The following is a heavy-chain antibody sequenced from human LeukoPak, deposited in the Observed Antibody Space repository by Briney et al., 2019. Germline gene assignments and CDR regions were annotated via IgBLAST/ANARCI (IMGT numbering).Heavy chain of an antibody. CDR2: ISSSGSTI. CDR3: AREYYYYYMDV. CDR1: GFTFSSYE. V-gene: IGHV3-48*03. J-gene: IGHJ6*03. Sequence: GGSLRLSCAASGFTFSSYEMHWVRQAPGKGLEWVSYISSSGSTIYYADSVKGRFTISRDNAKNSLYLQMNSLRAEDTAVYYCAREYYYYYMDVWGKGTTVTVSS.